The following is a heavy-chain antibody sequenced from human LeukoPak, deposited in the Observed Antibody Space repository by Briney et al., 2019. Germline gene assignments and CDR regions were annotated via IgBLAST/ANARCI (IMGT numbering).Heavy chain of an antibody. CDR1: GGTFSSYA. V-gene: IGHV1-69*04. J-gene: IGHJ6*02. D-gene: IGHD2-15*01. CDR3: ASGAGGYCSGGSCYPGYYGMDV. CDR2: IIPILGIA. Sequence: GASVKVSCKASGGTFSSYAISWVRQAPGQGLEWMGRIIPILGIANYAQKFQGRVTITADKSTSTAYMELSSLRSEDTAVYYCASGAGGYCSGGSCYPGYYGMDVWGQGTTVTVSS.